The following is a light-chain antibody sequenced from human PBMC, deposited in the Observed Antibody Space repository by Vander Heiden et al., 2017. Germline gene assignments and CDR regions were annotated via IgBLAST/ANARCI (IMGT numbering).Light chain of an antibody. CDR2: GAS. Sequence: IVLTQSPGSLSLSPGERATLSCRASQSVSSSYLAWYQQKPGQAPRLLIYGASSRATGIPDRFSGSGSGTDFTLTISRLEPEDFAVYYCQQYGSSPATFGQGTKVEIQ. CDR3: QQYGSSPAT. V-gene: IGKV3-20*01. J-gene: IGKJ1*01. CDR1: QSVSSSY.